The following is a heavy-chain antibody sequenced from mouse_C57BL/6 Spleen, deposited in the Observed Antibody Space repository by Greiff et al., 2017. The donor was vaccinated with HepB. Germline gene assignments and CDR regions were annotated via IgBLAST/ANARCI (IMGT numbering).Heavy chain of an antibody. CDR3: ARERDITTVVFDY. V-gene: IGHV5-4*01. CDR2: ISDGGSYT. Sequence: DVKLVESGGGLVKPGGSLKLSCAASGFTFSSYAMSWVRQTPEKRLEWVATISDGGSYTYYPDNVKGRFTISRDNAKNNLYLQMSHLKSEDTAMYYCARERDITTVVFDYWGQGTTLTVSS. D-gene: IGHD1-1*01. J-gene: IGHJ2*01. CDR1: GFTFSSYA.